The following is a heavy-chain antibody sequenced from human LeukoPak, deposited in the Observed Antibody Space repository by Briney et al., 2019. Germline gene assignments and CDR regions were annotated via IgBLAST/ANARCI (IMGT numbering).Heavy chain of an antibody. D-gene: IGHD3-22*01. CDR1: GYTFTGYY. CDR3: ARDLYYYDSSGYVDY. CDR2: INPNSGGT. J-gene: IGHJ4*02. Sequence: ASVKVSSKASGYTFTGYYMHWVRQAPGQGLEWMGWINPNSGGTNYAQKFQGRVTMTRDTSISTAYMELSRLRSDDTAVYYCARDLYYYDSSGYVDYWGQGTLVTVSS. V-gene: IGHV1-2*02.